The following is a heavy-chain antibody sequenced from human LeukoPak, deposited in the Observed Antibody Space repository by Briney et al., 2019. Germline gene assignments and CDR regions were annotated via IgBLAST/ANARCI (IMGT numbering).Heavy chain of an antibody. CDR3: ASRLVGSSSRFDY. Sequence: SETLSLTCAVYGGSFSGYYWSWIRQPPGKGLEWIGEINHSGSTNYNPSLKSRVTISVDTSKNQFSLKLSSVTAADTAVYYCASRLVGSSSRFDYWGQGTLVTVSP. CDR1: GGSFSGYY. D-gene: IGHD6-13*01. J-gene: IGHJ4*02. V-gene: IGHV4-34*01. CDR2: INHSGST.